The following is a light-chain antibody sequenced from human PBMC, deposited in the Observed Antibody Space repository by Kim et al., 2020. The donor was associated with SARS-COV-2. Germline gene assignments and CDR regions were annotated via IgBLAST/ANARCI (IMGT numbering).Light chain of an antibody. CDR1: QSVLYSSNNKNY. CDR2: WAS. J-gene: IGKJ1*01. V-gene: IGKV4-1*01. CDR3: QQYYSTPWT. Sequence: ATINYKSSQSVLYSSNNKNYLAWYQQKPGKPPNLLIYWASTREAGVPERFSGSGSGTDFTLSIGSLQAEDVAVYYCQQYYSTPWTFGQGTKVDIK.